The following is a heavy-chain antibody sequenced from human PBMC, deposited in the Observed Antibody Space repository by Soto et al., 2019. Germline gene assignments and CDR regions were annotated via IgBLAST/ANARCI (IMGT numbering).Heavy chain of an antibody. D-gene: IGHD3-10*01. CDR2: TYYRSKWFN. V-gene: IGHV6-1*01. J-gene: IGHJ4*02. CDR1: GDTVSSKSAA. CDR3: ARGLGSANYV. Sequence: QTLTLTCAISGDTVSSKSAAWNWFRQSQSRGLEWLGRTYYRSKWFNDYAVSVKGRISVNPDTSKNQYSLQLNSVTPDDTAVYYCARGLGSANYVWGQGTRVTVSS.